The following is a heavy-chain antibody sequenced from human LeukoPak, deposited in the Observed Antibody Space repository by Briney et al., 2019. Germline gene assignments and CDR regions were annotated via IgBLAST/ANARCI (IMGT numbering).Heavy chain of an antibody. CDR2: ISGSGGST. CDR1: GFTFSSYG. CDR3: AKVGSIAVAGTKASFDY. J-gene: IGHJ4*02. V-gene: IGHV3-23*01. D-gene: IGHD6-19*01. Sequence: GRSLRLSCAASGFTFSSYGMHWVRQAPGKGLEWVSAISGSGGSTYYADSVKGRFTISRDNSKNTLYLQMNSLRAEDTAVYYCAKVGSIAVAGTKASFDYWGQGTLVTVSS.